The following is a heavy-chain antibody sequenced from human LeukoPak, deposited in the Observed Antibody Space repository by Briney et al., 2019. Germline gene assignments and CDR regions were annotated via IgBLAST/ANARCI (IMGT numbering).Heavy chain of an antibody. CDR3: ARVADGDKYGGRDY. Sequence: PGESLRLSCAASGLAFSAYWMHWVRQAPGKGLEWVSRIINDGSSTTYADSVKGRFTISRDNAKDTLYLQMNSLRVEDTAVYYCARVADGDKYGGRDYWGQGALVIVSS. V-gene: IGHV3-74*01. CDR2: IINDGSST. D-gene: IGHD5-24*01. J-gene: IGHJ4*02. CDR1: GLAFSAYW.